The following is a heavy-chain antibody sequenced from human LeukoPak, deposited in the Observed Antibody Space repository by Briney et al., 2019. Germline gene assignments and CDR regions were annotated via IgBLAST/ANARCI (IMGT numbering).Heavy chain of an antibody. V-gene: IGHV3-30*02. D-gene: IGHD3-9*01. CDR2: IRYDGSNK. CDR3: AKGGEVYYDILTGYYPPYFDY. CDR1: GFTFSSYG. Sequence: PGGSLRLSCAASGFTFSSYGMHWVRQAPGKGLEWVAFIRYDGSNKYYADSVKGRFTISRDNSKNTLYLQMNSLRAEDTAVYYCAKGGEVYYDILTGYYPPYFDYWGQGTLVTVSS. J-gene: IGHJ4*02.